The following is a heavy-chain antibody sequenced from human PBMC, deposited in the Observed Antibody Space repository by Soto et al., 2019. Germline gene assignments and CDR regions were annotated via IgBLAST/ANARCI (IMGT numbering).Heavy chain of an antibody. CDR2: ILYSGTT. D-gene: IGHD3-10*01. J-gene: IGHJ6*02. CDR3: ARDGGPLYYGMDF. Sequence: QVQLQESGPGLVKPSQTLSLTCTVSGDSIKRDDYYWSWIRQPPGKGLEWIGYILYSGTTYYNPSLKSRPIISLDASKNQFSLNLTSVTAADTDVYYCARDGGPLYYGMDFWGQGTTVTVSS. CDR1: GDSIKRDDYY. V-gene: IGHV4-30-4*01.